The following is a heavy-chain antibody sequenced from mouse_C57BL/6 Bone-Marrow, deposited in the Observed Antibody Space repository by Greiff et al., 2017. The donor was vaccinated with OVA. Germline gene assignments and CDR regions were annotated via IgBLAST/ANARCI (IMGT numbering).Heavy chain of an antibody. J-gene: IGHJ4*01. CDR3: ARDYDLYYYAMDY. D-gene: IGHD2-4*01. Sequence: EVQGVESGGGLVQPGGSLKLSCAASGFTFSDYYMYWVRQTPEKRLEWVAYISNGGGSTYYPDTVKGRFTISRYNAKNTLYLQMSRLKSEDTAMYYCARDYDLYYYAMDYWGQGTSVTVSS. CDR2: ISNGGGST. CDR1: GFTFSDYY. V-gene: IGHV5-12*01.